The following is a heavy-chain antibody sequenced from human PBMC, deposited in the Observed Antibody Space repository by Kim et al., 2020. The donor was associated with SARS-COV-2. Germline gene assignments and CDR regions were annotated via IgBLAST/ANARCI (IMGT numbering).Heavy chain of an antibody. CDR2: ITPTNGDT. J-gene: IGHJ4*02. V-gene: IGHV1-46*01. D-gene: IGHD2-15*01. CDR3: AIEYRGGYFDY. CDR1: GYTFTNYY. Sequence: ASVKVSCKTSGYTFTNYYVHWVRQAPGQGLEWMGMITPTNGDTNYAQKFQARVTITRDTSTSTVYMDLSGLTSEDTAVCFCAIEYRGGYFDYWGQGTLVTVSS.